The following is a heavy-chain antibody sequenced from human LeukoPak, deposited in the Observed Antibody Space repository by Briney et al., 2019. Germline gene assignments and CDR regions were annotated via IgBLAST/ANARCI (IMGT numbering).Heavy chain of an antibody. V-gene: IGHV4-59*08. CDR1: GGSISSYY. D-gene: IGHD4-17*01. CDR3: ARHPRSDYGDYVPHYNFDS. CDR2: IYYSGST. Sequence: TTSETLSLTCTVSGGSISSYYWSWIRQPPGKGLEWIGYIYYSGSTNYNPSLKSRVTISVDTSKNQFSLKLSSVTAADTAVYYCARHPRSDYGDYVPHYNFDSWGQGTLVTVSS. J-gene: IGHJ4*02.